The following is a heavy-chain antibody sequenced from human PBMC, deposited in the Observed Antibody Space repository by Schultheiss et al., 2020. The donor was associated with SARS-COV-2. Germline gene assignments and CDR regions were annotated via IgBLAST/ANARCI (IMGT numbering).Heavy chain of an antibody. D-gene: IGHD6-13*01. CDR1: GFTFSSYA. Sequence: SCAASGFTFSSYAMSWVRQAPGKGLEWVSAISGSGGSTYYADSVKGRFTISRDNSKNTLYLQMNSLRAEDTAVYYCAKWSSSSFYYYGMDVWGQGTTVTVSS. V-gene: IGHV3-23*01. CDR2: ISGSGGST. CDR3: AKWSSSSFYYYGMDV. J-gene: IGHJ6*02.